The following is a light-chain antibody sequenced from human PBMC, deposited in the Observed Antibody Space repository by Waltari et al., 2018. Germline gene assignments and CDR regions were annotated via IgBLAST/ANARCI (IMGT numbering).Light chain of an antibody. V-gene: IGLV1-44*01. CDR2: RNN. CDR3: AVWDDSLNGWV. CDR1: SSNIGINT. Sequence: QSVLTQPPSASGTPGQRVTISCSGSSSNIGINTVNCYQQLPGTAPKLRIYRNNQRPSGVPDRFSGSNAGTSASLAIRGLQSEDEADYYCAVWDDSLNGWVFGGGTKLTVL. J-gene: IGLJ3*02.